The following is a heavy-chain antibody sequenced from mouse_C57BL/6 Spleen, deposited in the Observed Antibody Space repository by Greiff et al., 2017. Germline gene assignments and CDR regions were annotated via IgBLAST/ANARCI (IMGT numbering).Heavy chain of an antibody. CDR2: INPNNGGT. Sequence: EVQLQQSGPELVKPGASVKISCKASGYTFTDYNMDWVKQSPGQSLEWIGDINPNNGGTNYNQKFKGKATLTVDKSSSTAYMELRSLTSEDTAVYYCAREEAMGDVGCDYWGQGTTLTVSS. D-gene: IGHD1-1*02. V-gene: IGHV1-18*01. CDR1: GYTFTDYN. CDR3: AREEAMGDVGCDY. J-gene: IGHJ2*01.